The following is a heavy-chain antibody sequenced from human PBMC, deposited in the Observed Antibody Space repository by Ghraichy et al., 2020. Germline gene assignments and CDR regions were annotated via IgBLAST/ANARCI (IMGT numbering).Heavy chain of an antibody. J-gene: IGHJ2*01. V-gene: IGHV2-70*01. CDR1: GFSLRTSEMC. D-gene: IGHD5/OR15-5a*01. Sequence: SGPTLVKPTQTLTLTCTVSGFSLRTSEMCVSWIRQPPGKALEWLALIDWVDDTYYNTSLKTRLTISKDTSKNQVVLTLTDMDPADTATYYCARSLYAAYYYFDLWGRGTLVTVSS. CDR3: ARSLYAAYYYFDL. CDR2: IDWVDDT.